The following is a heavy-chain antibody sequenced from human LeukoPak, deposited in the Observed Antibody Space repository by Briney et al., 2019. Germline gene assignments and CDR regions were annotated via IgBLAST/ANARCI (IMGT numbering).Heavy chain of an antibody. J-gene: IGHJ6*02. Sequence: SETLSLTCIVSGGSISSYYWSWIRQPPGKGLEWIGFIEYSGSTVYNPSLKSQVTISVDTSKNQFSLKLTSVTAADTAVYYCAGESAISRIFGVVVRIYGMDVWGQGTTVTVSS. CDR3: AGESAISRIFGVVVRIYGMDV. CDR1: GGSISSYY. D-gene: IGHD3-3*01. CDR2: IEYSGST. V-gene: IGHV4-59*01.